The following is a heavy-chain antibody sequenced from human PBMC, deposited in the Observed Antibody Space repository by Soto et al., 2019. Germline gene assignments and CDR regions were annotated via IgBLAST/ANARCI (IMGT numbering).Heavy chain of an antibody. CDR3: ARSQRGRTAFTFDY. Sequence: SETLSLTCAVSGDSVSNDNYYWSWIRQPPGKGLEWIGYIYYSGTTNYNSYLKSRLSLSVDMSKNQFSLKLASVTAADTAVYFCARSQRGRTAFTFDYWGQGALVTVS. V-gene: IGHV4-61*01. D-gene: IGHD3-16*01. CDR2: IYYSGTT. J-gene: IGHJ4*02. CDR1: GDSVSNDNYY.